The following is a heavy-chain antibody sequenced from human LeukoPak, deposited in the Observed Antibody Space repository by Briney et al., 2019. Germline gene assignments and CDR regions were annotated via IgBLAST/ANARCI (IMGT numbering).Heavy chain of an antibody. J-gene: IGHJ4*02. Sequence: GGALRLSRAASGLTFSSYVMSWVRQAPGKGVERVSAISGSGGSTYSADSVKGRFTISKDNSKNTLYLQINSLRAEDTAVYYCAKPISSGWYSFDYWGQGTLVTVSS. CDR1: GLTFSSYV. CDR2: ISGSGGST. V-gene: IGHV3-23*01. CDR3: AKPISSGWYSFDY. D-gene: IGHD6-19*01.